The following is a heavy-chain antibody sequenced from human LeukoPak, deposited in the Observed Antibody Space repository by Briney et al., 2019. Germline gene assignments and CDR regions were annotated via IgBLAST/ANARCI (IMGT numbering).Heavy chain of an antibody. CDR2: IKSKTDGGTT. J-gene: IGHJ4*02. V-gene: IGHV3-15*07. CDR1: GFTFSSYG. Sequence: PGGSLRLSCAASGFTFSSYGMHWVRQAPGKGLEWVGRIKSKTDGGTTDYAAPVKGRFTISRDDSKNTLYLQMNSLKTEDTAVYYCTTDSSGWYEDGYYFDYWGQGTLVTVSS. D-gene: IGHD6-19*01. CDR3: TTDSSGWYEDGYYFDY.